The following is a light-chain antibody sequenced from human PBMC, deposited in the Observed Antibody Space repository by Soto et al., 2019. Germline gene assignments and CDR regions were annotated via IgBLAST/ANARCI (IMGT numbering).Light chain of an antibody. CDR3: QQYNNWPRT. CDR1: QSVSSSY. Sequence: EIVLTQSPGTLSLSPGERATLSCRASQSVSSSYLAWYQQKPGQAPRLLTYGASTRATGIPARFSGSGSGTEFTLTISSLQSEDFAVYYCQQYNNWPRTFGQGTKVDI. J-gene: IGKJ1*01. V-gene: IGKV3-15*01. CDR2: GAS.